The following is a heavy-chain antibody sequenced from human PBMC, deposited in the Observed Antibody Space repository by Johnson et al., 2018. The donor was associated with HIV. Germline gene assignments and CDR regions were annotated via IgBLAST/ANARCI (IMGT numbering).Heavy chain of an antibody. J-gene: IGHJ3*02. D-gene: IGHD6-13*01. V-gene: IGHV3-33*06. CDR3: AKDCAYSSSWYDEGLAFDI. CDR1: GFSFSSYG. Sequence: QVQLVESGGGVVQPGRSLRLSCAASGFSFSSYGMHWVRQAPGKGLEWVANIWYDGSNKYYADSVKGRFTISRDNSKNTLYLQMNNVRAEDTAVYYCAKDCAYSSSWYDEGLAFDIWGQGTMVTVSS. CDR2: IWYDGSNK.